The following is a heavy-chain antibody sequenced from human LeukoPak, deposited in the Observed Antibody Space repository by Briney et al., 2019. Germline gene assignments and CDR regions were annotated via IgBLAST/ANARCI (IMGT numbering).Heavy chain of an antibody. CDR3: AKLEDSSGFWYFQH. D-gene: IGHD3-22*01. J-gene: IGHJ1*01. V-gene: IGHV3-7*03. Sequence: GGSLRLSCAASGFTFSSYWMSWVRQAPGKGLEWVANIKQDGSEKYYVDSVKGRFTISRDNAKNSLYLQMNSLRAEDTAVYYCAKLEDSSGFWYFQHWGQGTLVTVSS. CDR2: IKQDGSEK. CDR1: GFTFSSYW.